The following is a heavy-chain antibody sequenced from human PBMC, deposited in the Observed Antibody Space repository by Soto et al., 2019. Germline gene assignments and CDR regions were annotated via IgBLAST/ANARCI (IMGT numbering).Heavy chain of an antibody. CDR3: ARGRYGDY. Sequence: QVHLVQSGAEVKKPGASVKVSCKGSGYAFTTYCITWVQQAPGQGLEWMGWISAHNGNTNYAPKLQGRVTVTRDTYTRKAYMELKSLRSDDTAVYYCARGRYGDYWGQGALVTVSS. J-gene: IGHJ4*02. D-gene: IGHD1-1*01. CDR2: ISAHNGNT. CDR1: GYAFTTYC. V-gene: IGHV1-18*01.